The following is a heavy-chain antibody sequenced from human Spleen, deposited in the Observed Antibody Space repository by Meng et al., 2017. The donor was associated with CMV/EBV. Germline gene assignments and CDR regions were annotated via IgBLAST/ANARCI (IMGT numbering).Heavy chain of an antibody. CDR2: IYYNGNT. Sequence: SETLSLTCAVSGGSTSSSSYYWAWIRQPPGKGLEWIGRIYYNGNTHYNPSLKSRVTISIDTSKNQFSLSLSSVTAADMAVYYCARGWDEADAFDIWGQGTMVTVSS. V-gene: IGHV4-39*01. J-gene: IGHJ3*02. CDR1: GGSTSSSSYY. CDR3: ARGWDEADAFDI. D-gene: IGHD1-26*01.